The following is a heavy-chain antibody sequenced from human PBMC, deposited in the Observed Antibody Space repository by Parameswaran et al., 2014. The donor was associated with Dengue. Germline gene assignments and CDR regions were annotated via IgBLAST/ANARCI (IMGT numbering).Heavy chain of an antibody. J-gene: IGHJ4*02. V-gene: IGHV1-69*01. Sequence: ISNARLVRQAPGQGLEWMGGIIPIFGTANYAQKFQGRVTITADESTSTAYMELSSLRSEDTAVYYCARGPQWELRTPFDYWGQGTLVTVSS. CDR2: IIPIFGTA. CDR1: ISNA. D-gene: IGHD1-26*01. CDR3: ARGPQWELRTPFDY.